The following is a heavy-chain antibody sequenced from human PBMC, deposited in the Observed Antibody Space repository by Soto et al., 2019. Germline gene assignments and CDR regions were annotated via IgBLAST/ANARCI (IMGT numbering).Heavy chain of an antibody. V-gene: IGHV4-34*01. J-gene: IGHJ6*02. CDR3: ARSYGDYVIGYYYNGLDV. D-gene: IGHD4-17*01. CDR1: GGSFSGYY. CDR2: INHSGST. Sequence: SETLSLTCAVYGGSFSGYYWNWIRQPPGKGLEWIGEINHSGSTNYNSSLKSRVTISVDTSKNQFSLKLSSVTAADTSVYYCARSYGDYVIGYYYNGLDVWGQGTTVTVSS.